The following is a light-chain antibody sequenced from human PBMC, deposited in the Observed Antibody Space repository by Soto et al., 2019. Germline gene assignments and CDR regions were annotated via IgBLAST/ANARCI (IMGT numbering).Light chain of an antibody. CDR2: GAS. Sequence: EIVWTQSPGSLSLSPGERAILSYRSSQSLSSNYLAWYQQKPGQAPRLLIYGASSRATGIPDRFSGSGSATDFTLTISRLEPEDFAMYYCQQYGSSPATFGQGTKVDI. V-gene: IGKV3-20*01. CDR3: QQYGSSPAT. CDR1: QSLSSNY. J-gene: IGKJ1*01.